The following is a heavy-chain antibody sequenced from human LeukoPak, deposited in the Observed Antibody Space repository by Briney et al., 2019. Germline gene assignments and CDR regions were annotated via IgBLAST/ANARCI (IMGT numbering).Heavy chain of an antibody. V-gene: IGHV3-7*02. CDR1: GFTFSDYW. Sequence: GGSLRLPCAASGFTFSDYWMSWVRQAPGKGLEWVANINEDGSEKYYVDSVKGRFTISRDNAKNSLYLQMNSLRAEDTAVYYCARAPRELSDYWGQGTLVTVSS. CDR2: INEDGSEK. CDR3: ARAPRELSDY. J-gene: IGHJ4*02. D-gene: IGHD3-10*01.